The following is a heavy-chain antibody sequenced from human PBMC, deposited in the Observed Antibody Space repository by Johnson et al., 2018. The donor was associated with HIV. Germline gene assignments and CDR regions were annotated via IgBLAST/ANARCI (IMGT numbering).Heavy chain of an antibody. CDR3: ARALYYYDRGDAFDI. J-gene: IGHJ3*02. CDR1: GFIFSNYW. V-gene: IGHV3-74*02. Sequence: VQLVESGGGVVQTGGSLRLSCVASGFIFSNYWMHWVRQAPGKGLVWVSRINTDGTNSAFADFLKGRSTISRDNAKSTLYLQMNSLRAEDTAVYYCARALYYYDRGDAFDIWGQGTMVTVSS. CDR2: INTDGTNS. D-gene: IGHD3-22*01.